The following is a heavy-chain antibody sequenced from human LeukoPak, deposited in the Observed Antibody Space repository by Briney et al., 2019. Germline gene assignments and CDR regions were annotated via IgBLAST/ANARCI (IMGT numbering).Heavy chain of an antibody. J-gene: IGHJ6*02. D-gene: IGHD6-13*01. CDR2: INSDGSRS. V-gene: IGHV3-74*03. Sequence: GGSLRLSCAASGFTFNSYWMYWVRQAPGKGLVWVSRINSDGSRSEYADSVEGRFTISRDNSKNTLYLQMNSLRAEDTAVYYCAKDPAAGTGPLYYYGMDVWGQGTSVTVSS. CDR1: GFTFNSYW. CDR3: AKDPAAGTGPLYYYGMDV.